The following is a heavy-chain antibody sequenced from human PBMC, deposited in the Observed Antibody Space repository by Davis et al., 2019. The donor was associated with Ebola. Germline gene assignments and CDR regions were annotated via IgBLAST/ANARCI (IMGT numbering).Heavy chain of an antibody. V-gene: IGHV3-21*01. D-gene: IGHD3-3*01. CDR3: AKTFNEDGSGYRPSDY. Sequence: GGSLRLSCAASGFTFSSNSMNWVRQAPGKGLEWVSFISSSSNYIYYADSVKGRFTVSRDNAKNSLYLQMNSLRAEDTAVYYCAKTFNEDGSGYRPSDYWGQGTLVTVSS. J-gene: IGHJ4*02. CDR2: ISSSSNYI. CDR1: GFTFSSNS.